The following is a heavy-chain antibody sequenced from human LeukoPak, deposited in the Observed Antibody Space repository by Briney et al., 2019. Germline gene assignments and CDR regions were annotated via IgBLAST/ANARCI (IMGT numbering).Heavy chain of an antibody. J-gene: IGHJ4*02. CDR2: INPSGGST. D-gene: IGHD2-21*02. V-gene: IGHV1-46*01. CDR1: GYTFTSYY. CDR3: ARDATANLMPYYFDY. Sequence: ASVKVSCKASGYTFTSYYMHCVRQAPGQGLEWMGIINPSGGSTSYAQKFQGRVTMTRDMSTSTVYMELSSLRSEDTAVYYCARDATANLMPYYFDYWGQGTLVTVSS.